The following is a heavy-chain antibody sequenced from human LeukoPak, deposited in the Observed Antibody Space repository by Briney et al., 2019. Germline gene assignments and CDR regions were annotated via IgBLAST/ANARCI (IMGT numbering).Heavy chain of an antibody. V-gene: IGHV4-59*01. J-gene: IGHJ6*04. CDR1: GGSISSYY. Sequence: SETLSLTCTVSGGSISSYYWSWIRQPPGKGLEWIGYIYYSGSTNYNPSLKSRVTISVDTSKNQFSLKLSSVTAADTAVYYCARFSSSWTNYYYYYGMDVWGKGTTVTVSS. CDR2: IYYSGST. D-gene: IGHD6-13*01. CDR3: ARFSSSWTNYYYYYGMDV.